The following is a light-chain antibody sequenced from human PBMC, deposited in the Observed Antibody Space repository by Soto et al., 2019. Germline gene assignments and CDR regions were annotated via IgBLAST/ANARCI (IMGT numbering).Light chain of an antibody. Sequence: QSALTQPASVSGSPGQSITISCTGTSSDIGSYNLVSWYQQHPGKAPKLMIYEATKRPSGVSNRFTGSKSGNTASLTISGLQAEDEADYYCCLYASSSTFIFGGGTKVTVL. CDR3: CLYASSSTFI. J-gene: IGLJ2*01. CDR1: SSDIGSYNL. V-gene: IGLV2-23*02. CDR2: EAT.